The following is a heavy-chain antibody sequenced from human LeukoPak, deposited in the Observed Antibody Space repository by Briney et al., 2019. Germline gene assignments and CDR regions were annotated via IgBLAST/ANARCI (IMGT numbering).Heavy chain of an antibody. CDR3: ASRASSGWYYYYYYMDV. D-gene: IGHD6-19*01. V-gene: IGHV3-7*01. CDR2: IKQDGSEK. J-gene: IGHJ6*03. Sequence: GGTLRLSCAASGFTFSSYGMNWVRQAPGKGLEWVANIKQDGSEKYYVDSVKGRFTISRDNAKNSLYLQMNSLRAEDTAVYYCASRASSGWYYYYYYMDVWGKGTTVTVSS. CDR1: GFTFSSYG.